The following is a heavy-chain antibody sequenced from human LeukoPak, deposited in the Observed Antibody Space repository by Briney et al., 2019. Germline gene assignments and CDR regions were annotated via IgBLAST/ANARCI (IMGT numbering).Heavy chain of an antibody. J-gene: IGHJ4*02. Sequence: SETLSLTCTVSGGSISSSSYYWGWIRQPPGKGLEWIGSIYYSGSTNYNLSLKSRVTVSVDTSKNQFSLKLSSVTAADTAVYYCASNTLFLEWLVPDYWGQGTLVTVSS. D-gene: IGHD3-3*01. CDR2: IYYSGST. CDR1: GGSISSSSYY. CDR3: ASNTLFLEWLVPDY. V-gene: IGHV4-39*01.